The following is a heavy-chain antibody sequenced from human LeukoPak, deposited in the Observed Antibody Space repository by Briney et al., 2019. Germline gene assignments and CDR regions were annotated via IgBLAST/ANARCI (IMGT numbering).Heavy chain of an antibody. CDR2: IYNSGST. CDR1: GGSISSYY. V-gene: IGHV4-59*01. CDR3: ARVQYCSTTSCPIDP. Sequence: SETLSLICTVSGGSISSYYWSWIRQPPGKGLEWVGYIYNSGSTNYNPSLKSRVTISVDTSKNQFSLKMSSVTAADTAVYYCARVQYCSTTSCPIDPWGQGTLVTVSS. D-gene: IGHD2-2*01. J-gene: IGHJ5*02.